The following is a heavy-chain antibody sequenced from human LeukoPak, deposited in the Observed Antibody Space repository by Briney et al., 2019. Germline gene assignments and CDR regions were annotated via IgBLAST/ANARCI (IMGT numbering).Heavy chain of an antibody. CDR1: GYTFTGYY. J-gene: IGHJ6*03. Sequence: ASVKVSCKASGYTFTGYYMHWVRQAPGQGLEWMGWINPNSGGTNYAQKFQGRVTMTRDTSISTAYMELSRLRSDDTAVYYCARAHERIVGATGYYYYMDVWGKGTTVTVSS. CDR3: ARAHERIVGATGYYYYMDV. V-gene: IGHV1-2*02. D-gene: IGHD1-26*01. CDR2: INPNSGGT.